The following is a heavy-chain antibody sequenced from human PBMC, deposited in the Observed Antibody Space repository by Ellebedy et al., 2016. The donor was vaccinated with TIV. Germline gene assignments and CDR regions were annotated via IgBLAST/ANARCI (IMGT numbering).Heavy chain of an antibody. CDR2: IYYSGST. CDR3: ARTRTYYDILTGYYLYYFDY. J-gene: IGHJ4*02. D-gene: IGHD3-9*01. Sequence: SETLSLTXTVSGGSISSSSYYWGWIRQPPGKGLEWIGSIYYSGSTYYNPSLKSRVTISVDTSKNQFSLKLSSVTAADTAVYYCARTRTYYDILTGYYLYYFDYWGQGTLVTVSS. CDR1: GGSISSSSYY. V-gene: IGHV4-39*01.